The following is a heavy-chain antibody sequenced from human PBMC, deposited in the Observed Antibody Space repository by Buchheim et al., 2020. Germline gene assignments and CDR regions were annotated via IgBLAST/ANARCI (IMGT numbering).Heavy chain of an antibody. CDR1: GGSISGGDYF. D-gene: IGHD3-10*01. J-gene: IGHJ4*02. CDR3: ARHPNYGSGSYFDY. CDR2: TYYSGRS. Sequence: QVQLQESGPGLVKPSQTLSLTCTVSGGSISGGDYFWSWIRQHPGKGLEWIGYTYYSGRSYYNPSLQSRVTISVHTSENQFSLWLNSVTAADTAVYYCARHPNYGSGSYFDYWGQGTL. V-gene: IGHV4-31*03.